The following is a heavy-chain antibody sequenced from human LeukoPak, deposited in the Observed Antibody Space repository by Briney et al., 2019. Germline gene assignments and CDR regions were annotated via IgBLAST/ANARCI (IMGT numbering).Heavy chain of an antibody. CDR3: ARDEAGYSSGWYWVY. V-gene: IGHV3-48*03. D-gene: IGHD6-19*01. CDR1: GFTFSGYE. CDR2: ISSSGSII. J-gene: IGHJ4*02. Sequence: GGSLRLSCAASGFTFSGYEMNWVRQAPGKGLEWVSYISSSGSIIYYADSVKGRFTISRDNAKNSLYLQMNSLRAEDTAVYYCARDEAGYSSGWYWVYWGQGTLVTVSS.